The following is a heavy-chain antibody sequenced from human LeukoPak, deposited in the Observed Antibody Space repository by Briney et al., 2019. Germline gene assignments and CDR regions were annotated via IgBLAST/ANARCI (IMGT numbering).Heavy chain of an antibody. Sequence: GGSLRLSCAASGFTFSNYAMSWVRQAPGKGLEWVSLIYSGGNTYYADSVKGRFTISRDNSNNTLYLQMNSLKAEDTAVYYCATYPGSKNYWGQGTPVTVSS. V-gene: IGHV3-53*01. CDR2: IYSGGNT. D-gene: IGHD2/OR15-2a*01. J-gene: IGHJ4*02. CDR1: GFTFSNYA. CDR3: ATYPGSKNY.